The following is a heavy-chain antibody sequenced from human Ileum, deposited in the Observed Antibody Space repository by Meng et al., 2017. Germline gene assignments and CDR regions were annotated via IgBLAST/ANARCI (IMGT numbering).Heavy chain of an antibody. CDR3: ARVVVLLWFGELFSDAFDI. Sequence: SETLSLTCTVSGGSISSGSYYWSWIRQPAGKGLEWIGRIYTSGSTNYNPSLKSRVTISVDTSKNQFSLKLSSVTAADTAVYYCARVVVLLWFGELFSDAFDIWGQGTMVTVSS. CDR1: GGSISSGSYY. D-gene: IGHD3-10*01. CDR2: IYTSGST. J-gene: IGHJ3*02. V-gene: IGHV4-61*02.